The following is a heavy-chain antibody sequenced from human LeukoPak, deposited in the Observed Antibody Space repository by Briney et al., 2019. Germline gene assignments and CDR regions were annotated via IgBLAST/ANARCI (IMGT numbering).Heavy chain of an antibody. J-gene: IGHJ4*02. Sequence: APVKVSCKASGYTFTGFYMHWVRQAAGQGLEWMGWINPNSGVTNIAQNFQGRVTMTRDTSITTAYMELTSLRSDDTAVYYCARDGSLDYWGQGTLVTISS. CDR1: GYTFTGFY. CDR3: ARDGSLDY. V-gene: IGHV1-2*02. CDR2: INPNSGVT. D-gene: IGHD2-2*03.